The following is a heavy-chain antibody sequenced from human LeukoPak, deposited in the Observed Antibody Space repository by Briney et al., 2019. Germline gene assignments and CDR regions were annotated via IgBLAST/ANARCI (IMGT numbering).Heavy chain of an antibody. D-gene: IGHD6-13*01. CDR2: ISVSCGST. CDR1: GFTLSSYA. V-gene: IGHV3-23*01. Sequence: SGGSLRLSCAASGFTLSSYAMSWVGQARGKGLEWVSAISVSCGSTYYAYSVKGRFTISRDNSKNTLYLQMNSLRAEDTAVYYCAKVAGYSSSWYWFDPWGQGTLVTVSS. J-gene: IGHJ5*02. CDR3: AKVAGYSSSWYWFDP.